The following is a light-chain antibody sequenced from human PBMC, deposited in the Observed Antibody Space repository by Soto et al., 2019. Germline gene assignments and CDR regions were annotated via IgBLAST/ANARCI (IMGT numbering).Light chain of an antibody. Sequence: IQMTQSPSTLSASVGDRVTITCRASQSISSWLAWYQHKPGKAPNLLIYKASSLESGVPSRFSGSGSGTEFTLTVSSLQPDDFATYYCQQYDSYPLTFGGGTKVDIK. CDR1: QSISSW. V-gene: IGKV1-5*03. J-gene: IGKJ4*01. CDR3: QQYDSYPLT. CDR2: KAS.